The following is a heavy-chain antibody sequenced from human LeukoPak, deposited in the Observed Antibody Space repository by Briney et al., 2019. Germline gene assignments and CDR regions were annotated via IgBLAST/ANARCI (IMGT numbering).Heavy chain of an antibody. CDR2: IYYGGST. V-gene: IGHV4-39*01. Sequence: SETLSLTCTVSGGSISSSDYYWGWIRQPPGKGLEWIGSIYYGGSTYYNPSLKSRVTISVDTSMNQFSLKLSFVTTADTAVYYCARALGYCSGGSCTRGCNWFDPWGQGTLVTVPS. CDR3: ARALGYCSGGSCTRGCNWFDP. CDR1: GGSISSSDYY. J-gene: IGHJ5*02. D-gene: IGHD2-15*01.